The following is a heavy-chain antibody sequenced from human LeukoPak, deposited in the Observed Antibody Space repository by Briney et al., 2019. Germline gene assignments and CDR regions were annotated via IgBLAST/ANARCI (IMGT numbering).Heavy chain of an antibody. D-gene: IGHD3-3*01. J-gene: IGHJ4*02. Sequence: GASVKVSCKASGYTFSSYYMHWVRQAPGQGLEWMGRINPSGTGTRYAQKFQGRVIVTRDTSTSTLYMELGSLTSEDTALYYCARAHTSAPGTLFDYWAREPWSPSPQ. V-gene: IGHV1-46*01. CDR2: INPSGTGT. CDR1: GYTFSSYY. CDR3: ARAHTSAPGTLFDY.